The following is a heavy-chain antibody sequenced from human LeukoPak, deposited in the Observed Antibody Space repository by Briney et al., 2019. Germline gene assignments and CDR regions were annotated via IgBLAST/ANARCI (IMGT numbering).Heavy chain of an antibody. CDR2: IYYSGST. V-gene: IGHV4-59*01. Sequence: SETLSLTCTASGGSINTYYWSWIRQPPGKGLEWIGYIYYSGSTDYNPSLKSRVTISFGTSKNQFSLKLSSVTAADTAVYYCAREGQGASYFDYWGQGTPVTVSS. J-gene: IGHJ4*02. CDR3: AREGQGASYFDY. D-gene: IGHD4/OR15-4a*01. CDR1: GGSINTYY.